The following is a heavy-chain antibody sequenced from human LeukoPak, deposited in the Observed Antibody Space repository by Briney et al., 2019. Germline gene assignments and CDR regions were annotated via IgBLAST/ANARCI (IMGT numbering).Heavy chain of an antibody. CDR1: GFTFSTYW. CDR2: IKEDESEK. V-gene: IGHV3-7*05. Sequence: GRSLRLSCAASGFTFSTYWMTWVRQAPGKGLEWVANIKEDESEKYYVDSVKGRFTISRDNVKNSLLLQMNSLRADDTAVYYCARYEGGGLDYWGHGTLVTVSS. D-gene: IGHD4-23*01. J-gene: IGHJ4*01. CDR3: ARYEGGGLDY.